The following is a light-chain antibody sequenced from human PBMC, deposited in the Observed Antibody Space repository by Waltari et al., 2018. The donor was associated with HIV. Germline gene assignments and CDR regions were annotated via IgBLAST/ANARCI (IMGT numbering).Light chain of an antibody. Sequence: DIVMTQSPLSLPVTPGEPASISCRSSQGLLHSNGYNYLDWYLQKPGQSPQLLIYLGSNRASGVPDRFSGSGSGTDFTLKISRVEAEDFGVYYCMQTLQTPPWTFGQGTRVEIK. CDR1: QGLLHSNGYNY. CDR3: MQTLQTPPWT. V-gene: IGKV2-28*01. J-gene: IGKJ1*01. CDR2: LGS.